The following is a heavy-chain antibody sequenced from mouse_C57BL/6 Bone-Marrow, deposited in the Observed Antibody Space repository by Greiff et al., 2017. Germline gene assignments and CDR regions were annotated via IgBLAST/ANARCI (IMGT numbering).Heavy chain of an antibody. CDR2: ISSGSSTI. CDR1: GFTFSDYG. V-gene: IGHV5-17*01. CDR3: ASSYSLNAMDY. Sequence: EVKLVESGGGLVKPGGSLKLSCAASGFTFSDYGMHWVRQAPEKGLEWVAYISSGSSTIYYADTVKGRFTISRDNAKNTLFLQMTSLRSEDTAMYYCASSYSLNAMDYWGQGTSVTVSS. J-gene: IGHJ4*01. D-gene: IGHD2-12*01.